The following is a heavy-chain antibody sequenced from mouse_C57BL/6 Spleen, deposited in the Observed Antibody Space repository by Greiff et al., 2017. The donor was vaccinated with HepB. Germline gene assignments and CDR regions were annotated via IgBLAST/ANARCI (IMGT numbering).Heavy chain of an antibody. CDR3: ARAPYYYGSSYDWYFDV. CDR2: ISDGGSYT. D-gene: IGHD1-1*01. J-gene: IGHJ1*03. CDR1: GFTFSSYA. V-gene: IGHV5-4*01. Sequence: EVQLQQSGGGLVKPGGSLKLSCAASGFTFSSYAMSWVRQTPEKRLEWVATISDGGSYTYYPDNVKGRFTISRDNAKNNLYLQMSHLKSEDTAMYYCARAPYYYGSSYDWYFDVWGTGTTVTVSS.